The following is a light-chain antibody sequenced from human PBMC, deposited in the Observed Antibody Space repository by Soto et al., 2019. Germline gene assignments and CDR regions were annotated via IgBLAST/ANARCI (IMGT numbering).Light chain of an antibody. CDR1: QTFGRTY. CDR3: QQFGTSPLYT. CDR2: DAS. V-gene: IGKV3-20*01. Sequence: ESVLTQSQGTLSLSPGERVTLSCRAGQTFGRTYLAWYQQKPGQSPRLLIYDASSRATGIPDRFSGSGSGTDFTLTISRLEPEDFAVYYCQQFGTSPLYTFGQGTKLEIK. J-gene: IGKJ2*01.